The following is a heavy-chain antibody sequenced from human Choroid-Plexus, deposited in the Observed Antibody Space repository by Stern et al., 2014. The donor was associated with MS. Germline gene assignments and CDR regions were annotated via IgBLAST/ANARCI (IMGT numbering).Heavy chain of an antibody. D-gene: IGHD2/OR15-2a*01. CDR3: AKDRXYXXXXXXX. CDR2: VSYDGSNK. J-gene: IGHJ1*01. V-gene: IGHV3-30*18. CDR1: GFTFGSCA. Sequence: QVQLXXXGGGVVQPGRPLRLSCVASGFTFGSCAMHWVRQAPGKGLEWVACVSYDGSNKYYADSVKGRXXISRDNSQXXXXXXXSSLRXXDTXVYYCAKDRXYXXXXXXXWG.